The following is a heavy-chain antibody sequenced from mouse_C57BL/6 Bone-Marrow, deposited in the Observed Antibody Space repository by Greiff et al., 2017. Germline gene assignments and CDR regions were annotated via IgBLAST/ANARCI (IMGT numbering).Heavy chain of an antibody. CDR2: IYPGDGDT. CDR1: GYAFSSSW. J-gene: IGHJ1*03. CDR3: ARDTTVVENFDV. V-gene: IGHV1-82*01. Sequence: QVQLQQSGPELVKPGASVKISCKASGYAFSSSWMHWVKQRPGKGLEWIGRIYPGDGDTNYNGKFKGKATLTADKSSSTAYMQLSSLTSEDSAVYFCARDTTVVENFDVWGTGTTVTVSS. D-gene: IGHD1-1*01.